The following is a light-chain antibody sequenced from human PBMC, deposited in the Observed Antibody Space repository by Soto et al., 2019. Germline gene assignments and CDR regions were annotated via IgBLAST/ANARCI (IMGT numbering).Light chain of an antibody. J-gene: IGKJ2*01. CDR3: MQGTHWPYT. V-gene: IGKV2-30*01. Sequence: DVVMTQSPLSLAVTLGQPASISCRSSQSLVYSNGVTYLNWFQQRPGQSPRRLIHKVSNRDSGVPDRFSGSASGTAFTLKISRVEAEDVGVYYCMQGTHWPYTFGQGTNLEIK. CDR1: QSLVYSNGVTY. CDR2: KVS.